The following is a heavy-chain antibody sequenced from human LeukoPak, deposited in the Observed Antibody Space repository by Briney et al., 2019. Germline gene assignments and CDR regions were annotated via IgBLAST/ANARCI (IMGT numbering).Heavy chain of an antibody. CDR1: GYTFIDYY. CDR2: INPNTGGT. CDR3: AKAAGAFDV. V-gene: IGHV1-2*06. Sequence: GASVKLSCKASGYTFIDYYMHWVRQAAGQGLEWMGRINPNTGGTNYAQKVQGRITMTRDTSITTVYMELSSLRSDDMAVYYCAKAAGAFDVWGQGTMVTVSS. J-gene: IGHJ3*01.